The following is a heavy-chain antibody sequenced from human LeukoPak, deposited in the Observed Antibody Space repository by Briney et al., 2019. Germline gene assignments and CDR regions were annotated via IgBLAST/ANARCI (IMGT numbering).Heavy chain of an antibody. J-gene: IGHJ4*02. V-gene: IGHV3-23*01. Sequence: GGPLRLSCAASGFTFSSYAMSWVRQAPGKGLEWVSAISGSGGSTYYADSVKGRFTISRDNSKNTLYLQMNSLRAEDTAVYYCAKDLFPLGATLQSHWGQGTLVTVSS. CDR1: GFTFSSYA. CDR2: ISGSGGST. CDR3: AKDLFPLGATLQSH. D-gene: IGHD1-26*01.